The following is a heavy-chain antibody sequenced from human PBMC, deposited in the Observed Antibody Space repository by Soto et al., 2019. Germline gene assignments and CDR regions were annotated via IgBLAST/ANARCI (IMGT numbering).Heavy chain of an antibody. CDR3: ARGRRQIQLFDY. CDR1: GGSIISGDYY. V-gene: IGHV4-30-4*01. J-gene: IGHJ4*02. Sequence: SATLSLTCTVSGGSIISGDYYWSWIRQPPGKGLEWIGYIYYSGSAYYNPSLKSRVTISVDTSKSQFSLNLSSVTAADTAVYYGARGRRQIQLFDYWGQGTLVTVAS. D-gene: IGHD5-18*01. CDR2: IYYSGSA.